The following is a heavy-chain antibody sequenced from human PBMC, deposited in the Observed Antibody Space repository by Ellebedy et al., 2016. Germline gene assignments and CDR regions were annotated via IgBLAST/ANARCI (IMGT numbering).Heavy chain of an antibody. D-gene: IGHD3-10*01. CDR1: GFTFSRYA. CDR2: ISGSGGGT. Sequence: GESLKISCAASGFTFSRYAMSWVRLAPGKGLQWVSSISGSGGGTHYADSVKGRFSISRDNSKNTVFLQMNSLRAEDTALYYCASTYYYDSGTYYRIDYWGQGTLVTVSS. CDR3: ASTYYYDSGTYYRIDY. V-gene: IGHV3-23*01. J-gene: IGHJ4*02.